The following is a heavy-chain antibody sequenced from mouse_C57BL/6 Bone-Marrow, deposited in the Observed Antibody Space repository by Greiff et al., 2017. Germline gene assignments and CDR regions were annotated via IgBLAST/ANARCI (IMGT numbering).Heavy chain of an antibody. V-gene: IGHV5-4*01. CDR2: ISGGGSYT. CDR3: ARDRDTRFAF. J-gene: IGHJ3*01. D-gene: IGHD3-3*01. Sequence: EVQGVESGGGLVKPGGSLTLSCAASGFTFSSYAMSWVRQTPDKRLEWVATISGGGSYTYYPDHVKGRFTISRDNAKNNLYLQMSQLKSEDTAMYYCARDRDTRFAFWGQGTLVTVSA. CDR1: GFTFSSYA.